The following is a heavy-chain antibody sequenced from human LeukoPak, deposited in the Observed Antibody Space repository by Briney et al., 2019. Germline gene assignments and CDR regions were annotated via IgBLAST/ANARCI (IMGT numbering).Heavy chain of an antibody. D-gene: IGHD2/OR15-2a*01. CDR3: ARPDYFASHD. CDR1: GYSFTSYW. CDR2: IYAGDSDT. Sequence: LGESLKISCQGSGYSFTSYWIGWVRQTPGKGLEWMGIIYAGDSDTKYSPSFQGQVTISVDKSISTAYLQWSSLRASDTAMYYCARPDYFASHDWGQGTLVTVSS. J-gene: IGHJ4*02. V-gene: IGHV5-51*01.